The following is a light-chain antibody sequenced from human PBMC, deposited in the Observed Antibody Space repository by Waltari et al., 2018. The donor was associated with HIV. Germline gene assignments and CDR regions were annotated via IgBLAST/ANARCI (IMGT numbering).Light chain of an antibody. J-gene: IGKJ1*01. CDR2: GAS. Sequence: EIVMTQSPATLSLSPGERATLSCRASQSVTSNLAWYQQKPGQAPRLLIYGASTRATGIPAMFSGSGSETEFTLTIRSLQSEDFAVYYCQQYNNWPPTFGQGTKVEIK. CDR1: QSVTSN. CDR3: QQYNNWPPT. V-gene: IGKV3-15*01.